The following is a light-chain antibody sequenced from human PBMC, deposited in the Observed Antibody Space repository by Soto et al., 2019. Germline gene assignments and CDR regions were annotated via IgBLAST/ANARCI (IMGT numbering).Light chain of an antibody. Sequence: QSALTQPASVSGSPGQSITISCTGTSSDVGGYNYVSWYQQQPGKAPKLLIYEVRHRPSGISNRFSGSKSGNTASLTISGLQAEDEADFYCTSYTSSSTYVFGTGTKVTVL. V-gene: IGLV2-14*01. J-gene: IGLJ1*01. CDR1: SSDVGGYNY. CDR3: TSYTSSSTYV. CDR2: EVR.